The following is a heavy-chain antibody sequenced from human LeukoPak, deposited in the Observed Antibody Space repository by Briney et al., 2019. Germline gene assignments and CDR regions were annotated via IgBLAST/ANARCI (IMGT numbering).Heavy chain of an antibody. CDR3: ARGGRGYSYGGAFDT. J-gene: IGHJ3*02. D-gene: IGHD5-18*01. CDR2: ISSSSSTI. V-gene: IGHV3-48*01. CDR1: GFTFSSYS. Sequence: PGGSLRLSCAASGFTFSSYSMNWVRQAPGKGLEWVSYISSSSSTIYYADSVKGRFTISRDNAKNSLYLQMNNLRAEDTAVYYCARGGRGYSYGGAFDTWGQGTMVTVSS.